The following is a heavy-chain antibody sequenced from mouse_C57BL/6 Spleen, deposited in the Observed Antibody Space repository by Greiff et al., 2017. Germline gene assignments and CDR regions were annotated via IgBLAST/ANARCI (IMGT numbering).Heavy chain of an antibody. CDR1: GYTFTNYW. J-gene: IGHJ4*01. Sequence: QVQLQQSGAELVRPGTSVKMSCKASGYTFTNYWIGWAKQRPGHGLEWIGDIYPGGGYTNYNEKFKGKATLTADKSSSTAYMQFSSLTSEDSAIYYCARSTVVPNYYAMDYWGQGTSVTVSS. CDR3: ARSTVVPNYYAMDY. CDR2: IYPGGGYT. D-gene: IGHD1-1*01. V-gene: IGHV1-63*01.